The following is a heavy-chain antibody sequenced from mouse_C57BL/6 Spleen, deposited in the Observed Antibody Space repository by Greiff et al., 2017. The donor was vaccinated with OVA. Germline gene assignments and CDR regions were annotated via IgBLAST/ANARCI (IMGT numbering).Heavy chain of an antibody. CDR2: IDPSDSYT. D-gene: IGHD1-1*01. J-gene: IGHJ4*01. CDR3: AIYGSSPYYYAMDY. CDR1: GYTFTSYW. Sequence: QVQLQQSGAELVMPGASVKLSCKASGYTFTSYWMHWVKQRPGQGLEWIGEIDPSDSYTNYNQKFKGKSTLTVDKSSSTAYMQLSSLTSEDSAVYYCAIYGSSPYYYAMDYWGQGTSVTVSS. V-gene: IGHV1-69*01.